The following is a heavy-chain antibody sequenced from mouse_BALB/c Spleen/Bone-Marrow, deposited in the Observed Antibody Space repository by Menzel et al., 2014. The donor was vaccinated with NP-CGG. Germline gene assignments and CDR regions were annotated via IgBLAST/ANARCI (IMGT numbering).Heavy chain of an antibody. CDR2: IRYDGNN. D-gene: IGHD2-3*01. V-gene: IGHV3-6*02. CDR3: ARGDGYFPYWYFDV. CDR1: GYSITGGYY. Sequence: VQLQQPGPGLVKPSQSLSLTCSVTGYSITGGYYWNWIRQFPENKLQWMGYIRYDGNNNYNPSLKDRISITRDTSKNQFFLKLNSVTTDDTATYYCARGDGYFPYWYFDVWGAGTTVTVSS. J-gene: IGHJ1*01.